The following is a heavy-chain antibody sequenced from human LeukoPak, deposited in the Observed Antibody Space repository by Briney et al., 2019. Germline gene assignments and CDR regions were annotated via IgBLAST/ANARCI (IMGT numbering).Heavy chain of an antibody. J-gene: IGHJ4*02. CDR3: ARVGQGSGSYYTNPMDY. CDR2: IWYDGSNK. D-gene: IGHD3-10*01. CDR1: GFTFSSYG. Sequence: GRSLRLSCAASGFTFSSYGMHGVRQAPGKGLEWVAVIWYDGSNKYYADSVKGRFTISRDNSKNTLYLQMNSLRAEDTAVYYCARVGQGSGSYYTNPMDYWGQGTLVTVSS. V-gene: IGHV3-33*01.